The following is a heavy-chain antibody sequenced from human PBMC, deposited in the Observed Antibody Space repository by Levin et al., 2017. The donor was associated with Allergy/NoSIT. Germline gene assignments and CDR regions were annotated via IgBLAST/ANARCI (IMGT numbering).Heavy chain of an antibody. Sequence: GGSLRLSCAASGFTFSSYAMSWVRQAPGKGLEWVSAISGSGGSTYYADSVKGRFTISRDNSKNTLYLQMNSLRAEDTAVYYCAQDSSSRQGYSSGWDFDYWGQGTLVTVSS. CDR2: ISGSGGST. CDR3: AQDSSSRQGYSSGWDFDY. V-gene: IGHV3-23*01. J-gene: IGHJ4*02. D-gene: IGHD6-19*01. CDR1: GFTFSSYA.